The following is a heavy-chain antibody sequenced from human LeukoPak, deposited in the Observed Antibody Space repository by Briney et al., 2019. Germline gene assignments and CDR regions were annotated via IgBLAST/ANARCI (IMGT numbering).Heavy chain of an antibody. D-gene: IGHD5-18*01. CDR1: GGSISSGGYY. CDR3: ARDLRGTAMAFDY. CDR2: IYHSGST. Sequence: ASETLSLTCTVSGGSISSGGYYWSWIRQPPGKGLEWIGYIYHSGSTYYNPSLKSRVTISVDRSKNQFSLKLSSVTAADTAVYYCARDLRGTAMAFDYWGQGTLVTVSS. J-gene: IGHJ4*02. V-gene: IGHV4-30-2*01.